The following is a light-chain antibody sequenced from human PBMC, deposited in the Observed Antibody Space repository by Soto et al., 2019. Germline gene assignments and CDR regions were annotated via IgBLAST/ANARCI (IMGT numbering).Light chain of an antibody. CDR1: QDISNY. CDR2: AAS. V-gene: IGKV1-27*01. Sequence: DIPMTQSPSSLSASVGDRVTITCRASQDISNYLAWYQQKPGEVPQLLIYAASTLQKGVQSRFSGGGSGTLFTLTISSLQPDDVATYYCQKYNSAPKTFGRGTRLEIK. J-gene: IGKJ2*01. CDR3: QKYNSAPKT.